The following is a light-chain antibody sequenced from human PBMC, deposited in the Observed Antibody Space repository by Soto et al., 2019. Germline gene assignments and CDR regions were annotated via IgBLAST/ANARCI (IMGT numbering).Light chain of an antibody. CDR2: KAS. V-gene: IGKV1-5*03. CDR3: QHYNSYSEA. Sequence: DLQMTQSPSTLSSSVFDIFAITFRASQSISSWLAWYQQKPGKAPKLLIYKASSLESGVPSRFSGSGSGTEFTLTISSLQPDDFATYYCQHYNSYSEAFGQGTKVDIK. CDR1: QSISSW. J-gene: IGKJ1*01.